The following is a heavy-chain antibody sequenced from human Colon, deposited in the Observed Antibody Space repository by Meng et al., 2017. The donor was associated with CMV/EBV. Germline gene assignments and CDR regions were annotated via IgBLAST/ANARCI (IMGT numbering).Heavy chain of an antibody. CDR2: IKQDGSEK. CDR1: GFTFSSYS. J-gene: IGHJ4*02. Sequence: GGSLRLSCAASGFTFSSYSMNWVRQAPGKGLEWVANIKQDGSEKYYVDSVKGRFTISRDNAKNSLYLQMNSLRAEDTAIYYCARDGVVVLGATRDWGQGTLVTVSS. CDR3: ARDGVVVLGATRD. D-gene: IGHD2-15*01. V-gene: IGHV3-7*03.